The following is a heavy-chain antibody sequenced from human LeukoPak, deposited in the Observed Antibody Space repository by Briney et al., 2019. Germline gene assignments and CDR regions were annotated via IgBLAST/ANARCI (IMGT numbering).Heavy chain of an antibody. J-gene: IGHJ4*02. CDR3: ARVKRDGYNFDY. CDR2: ISYDGSNK. Sequence: GGSLRLSCAASVFTFSTYNMNWVRQAPGKGLEWVAVISYDGSNKYYADSVKGRFTISRDNSKNTLYLQMNSLRAEDTAVYYCARVKRDGYNFDYWGQGTLVTVSS. V-gene: IGHV3-30*04. D-gene: IGHD5-24*01. CDR1: VFTFSTYN.